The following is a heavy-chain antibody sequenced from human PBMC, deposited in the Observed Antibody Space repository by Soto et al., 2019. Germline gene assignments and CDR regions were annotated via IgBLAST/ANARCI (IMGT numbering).Heavy chain of an antibody. CDR1: GYTFTGYY. CDR2: INPNSGGT. CDR3: ARSMGRRGGMDY. D-gene: IGHD2-15*01. Sequence: GSVKVSCKASGYTFTGYYMHWVRQAPGQGLEWMGWINPNSGGTNYAQKFQGRVTMTRDTSISTAYMELSRLRSDDTAVYYCARSMGRRGGMDYWGQGTLVTVSS. J-gene: IGHJ4*02. V-gene: IGHV1-2*02.